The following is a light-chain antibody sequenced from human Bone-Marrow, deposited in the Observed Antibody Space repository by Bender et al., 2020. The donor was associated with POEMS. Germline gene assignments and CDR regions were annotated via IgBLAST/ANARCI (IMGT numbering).Light chain of an antibody. CDR1: SSDVGGYDY. J-gene: IGLJ2*01. Sequence: QSALTQPPSASGSPGQSVTISCTGTSSDVGGYDYVSWYQQHPGKAPKVMIYEVSKRPSGVSNRFSGSKSGNTASLTISGLQAEDEAEYYCGSYSSSTTQVFGGGTKLTVL. V-gene: IGLV2-14*01. CDR3: GSYSSSTTQV. CDR2: EVS.